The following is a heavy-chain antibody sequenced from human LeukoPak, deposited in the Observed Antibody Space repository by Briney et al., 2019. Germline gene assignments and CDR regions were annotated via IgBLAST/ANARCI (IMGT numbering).Heavy chain of an antibody. J-gene: IGHJ6*03. Sequence: PSETLSLTCTVSGGSISSSSYYWGWIRQPPGKGLEWIGSIYYSGSTYYNPSLKSRVTISVDTSKNQFSLKLSSVTAADTAVYYCARDGPNGGTTRPGEYYYYYMDVWGKGTTVTISS. V-gene: IGHV4-39*02. CDR3: ARDGPNGGTTRPGEYYYYYMDV. CDR1: GGSISSSSYY. CDR2: IYYSGST. D-gene: IGHD1-1*01.